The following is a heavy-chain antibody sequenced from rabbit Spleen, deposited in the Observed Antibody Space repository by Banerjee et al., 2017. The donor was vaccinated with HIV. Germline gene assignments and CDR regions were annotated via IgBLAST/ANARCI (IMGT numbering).Heavy chain of an antibody. CDR2: IYTGSTGAA. J-gene: IGHJ6*01. D-gene: IGHD8-1*01. CDR3: ARDAGTSFSTYGMDL. CDR1: GFSFSSSYY. Sequence: QSLEESGGDLVKPEGSLTLTCTASGFSFSSSYYMCWVRQAPGKGLEWIACIYTGSTGAAYYASWAKDRFTISKTSSTTVTLQMTSLTAADTATYFCARDAGTSFSTYGMDLWGPGTLVTVS. V-gene: IGHV1S40*01.